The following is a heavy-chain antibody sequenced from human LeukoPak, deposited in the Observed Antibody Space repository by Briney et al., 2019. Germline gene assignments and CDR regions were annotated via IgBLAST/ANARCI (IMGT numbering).Heavy chain of an antibody. CDR1: GFTFSSYS. Sequence: GGSLRLSCAASGFTFSSYSMNWVRQAPGKGLEWVSFISSGGSYINYADSVKGRFTTSRDNAKNTLYLQMNSLRAEDTAVYYCARTQPPDVWGKGTTVTVSS. CDR3: ARTQPPDV. J-gene: IGHJ6*03. V-gene: IGHV3-21*06. CDR2: ISSGGSYI.